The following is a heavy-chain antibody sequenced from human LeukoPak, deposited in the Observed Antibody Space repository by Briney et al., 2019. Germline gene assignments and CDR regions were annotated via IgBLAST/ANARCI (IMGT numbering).Heavy chain of an antibody. Sequence: ASVKVSCKASGYTFTSFGGSWVRPAPGQGLEWMGWISAYNGNTNYAQKLQGRVTMTTDTSTNTAYMELRSLRSDDTAVYYCARGYCSSTNCYRFDYWGQGTLVTVSS. CDR2: ISAYNGNT. CDR3: ARGYCSSTNCYRFDY. V-gene: IGHV1-18*01. CDR1: GYTFTSFG. D-gene: IGHD2-2*02. J-gene: IGHJ4*02.